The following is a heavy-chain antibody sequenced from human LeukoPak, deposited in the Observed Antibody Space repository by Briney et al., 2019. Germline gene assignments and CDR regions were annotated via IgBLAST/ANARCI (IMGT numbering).Heavy chain of an antibody. J-gene: IGHJ4*02. CDR2: VYYSGNT. Sequence: SETLSLTCTVSGGSISGSGYYWGWIRQPPGKGLEWIGSVYYSGNTYYSPSLKSRVTISVDTSKNQFSLKLNSVTAADTAVYYCARHPNLAASVDYWAREPWSPSPQ. V-gene: IGHV4-39*01. D-gene: IGHD6-25*01. CDR1: GGSISGSGYY. CDR3: ARHPNLAASVDY.